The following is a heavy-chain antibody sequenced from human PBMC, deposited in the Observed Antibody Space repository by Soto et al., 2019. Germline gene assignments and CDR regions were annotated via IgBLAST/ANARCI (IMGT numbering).Heavy chain of an antibody. D-gene: IGHD2-2*01. CDR1: GGTFSSYA. CDR2: IIPIFGTA. J-gene: IGHJ4*02. CDR3: GIYCSSTSCYSGQPNDY. V-gene: IGHV1-69*01. Sequence: QVQLVQSGAEVKKPGSSVKVSCKASGGTFSSYAISWVRQAPGQGLEWMGGIIPIFGTANYAQKFQGRVTITADESTSTAYMELSSLRSEDTAVYYCGIYCSSTSCYSGQPNDYWGQGTLVTVSS.